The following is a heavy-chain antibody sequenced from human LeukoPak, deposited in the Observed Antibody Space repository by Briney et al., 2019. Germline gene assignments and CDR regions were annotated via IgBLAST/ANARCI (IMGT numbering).Heavy chain of an antibody. CDR2: ISGSGGST. CDR1: GFTFSSYA. V-gene: IGHV3-23*01. D-gene: IGHD5-18*01. CDR3: ARDRDTAMVFSGSYYYYGMDV. J-gene: IGHJ6*02. Sequence: GGSLRLSCAAPGFTFSSYAMSWVRQAPGKGLEWVSAISGSGGSTYYADSVKGRFTISRDNAKNSLYLQMNSLRAEDTAVYYCARDRDTAMVFSGSYYYYGMDVWGQGTTVTVSS.